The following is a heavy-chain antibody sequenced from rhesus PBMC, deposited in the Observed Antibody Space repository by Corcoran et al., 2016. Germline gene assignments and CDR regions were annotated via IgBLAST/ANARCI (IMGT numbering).Heavy chain of an antibody. Sequence: QVQLQESGPGLVKPSETLSLTCAVSGGSIRSSNWWSWIRRPPGKGLEWIGFISGSSGTTYYNSSLESRVTSSKDTAKNRFSLKLSSVTAADTAVYYCARADGSHPWGQGVLVTVSS. V-gene: IGHV4S19*01. CDR3: ARADGSHP. J-gene: IGHJ4*01. CDR1: GGSIRSSNW. D-gene: IGHD2-21*01. CDR2: ISGSSGTT.